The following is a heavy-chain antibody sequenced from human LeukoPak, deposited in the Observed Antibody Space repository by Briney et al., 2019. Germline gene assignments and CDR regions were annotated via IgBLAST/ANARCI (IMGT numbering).Heavy chain of an antibody. D-gene: IGHD1-26*01. CDR1: GFTFSNAW. V-gene: IGHV3-15*01. Sequence: GGSLRLSCAASGFTFSNAWMSWVRQAPGKGLEWVGRIKSNIDGGATDYAAPVKGRFTISRDDSKNTLYLQMNSLKTEDTAVYYCTTDSGDDKHESYGVFGYWGQGSLVTVSS. CDR2: IKSNIDGGAT. J-gene: IGHJ4*02. CDR3: TTDSGDDKHESYGVFGY.